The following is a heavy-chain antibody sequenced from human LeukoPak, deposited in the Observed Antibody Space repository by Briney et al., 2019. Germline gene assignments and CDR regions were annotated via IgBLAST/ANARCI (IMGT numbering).Heavy chain of an antibody. CDR3: ARARGFEDAFDI. CDR1: GFTFSSYD. J-gene: IGHJ3*02. Sequence: GGSLRLSCAASGFTFSSYDMHWVRHATGKGLEWVSAIGTAGDTYYPGSVKGRFTISRENAKNSLYLQMNSLRAGDTAVYYCARARGFEDAFDIWGQGTMVSVSS. CDR2: IGTAGDT. D-gene: IGHD3-10*01. V-gene: IGHV3-13*01.